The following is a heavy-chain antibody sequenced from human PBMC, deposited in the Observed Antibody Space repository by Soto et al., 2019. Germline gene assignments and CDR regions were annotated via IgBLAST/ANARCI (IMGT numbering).Heavy chain of an antibody. CDR1: GFTFSSYG. CDR2: IWYDGSNK. J-gene: IGHJ4*02. CDR3: ARWGIAAGDY. D-gene: IGHD6-13*01. V-gene: IGHV3-33*01. Sequence: QVQLVESGGGVVQPGRSLRLSCAASGFTFSSYGMHWVRQAPGKGLEWVAVIWYDGSNKYYADSVKGRFTISRDNSKNTLYLQMNSLRADDTAVYYCARWGIAAGDYWGQVTLFTVSS.